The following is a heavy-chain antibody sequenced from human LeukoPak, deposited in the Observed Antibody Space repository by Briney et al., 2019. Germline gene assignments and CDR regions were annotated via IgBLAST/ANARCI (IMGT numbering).Heavy chain of an antibody. D-gene: IGHD5-18*01. CDR3: ARGSGSYGFFDV. CDR2: VYYSGST. CDR1: GGDISTYH. Sequence: SETLSLTCSVSGGDISTYHWSWIRQSPGEAFEYIGNVYYSGSTNYNPSLRSRVTISVDVSKNQFSLNVRSVTAADTAVYCARGSGSYGFFDVWGRGTLVTVSA. J-gene: IGHJ4*02. V-gene: IGHV4-59*13.